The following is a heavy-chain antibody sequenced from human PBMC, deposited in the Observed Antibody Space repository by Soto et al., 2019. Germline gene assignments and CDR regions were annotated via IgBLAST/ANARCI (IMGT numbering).Heavy chain of an antibody. V-gene: IGHV1-69*01. CDR2: ILAIFGRT. Sequence: QVQLVQSGAEVKKPGSSVKVTCKASGAIFSINAISGVRQAPGQGLEGMGGILAIFGRTNYAQKFQGSVTITADESTRTAYMELSSLKSADTAVYYCATGGRGYSYAPRFYFEYWGQGTLVTVSS. J-gene: IGHJ4*02. CDR1: GAIFSINA. CDR3: ATGGRGYSYAPRFYFEY. D-gene: IGHD5-18*01.